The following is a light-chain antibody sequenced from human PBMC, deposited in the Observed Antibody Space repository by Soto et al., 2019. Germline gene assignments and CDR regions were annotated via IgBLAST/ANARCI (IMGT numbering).Light chain of an antibody. CDR3: QQYSSSRT. CDR1: QSIGSY. J-gene: IGKJ1*01. V-gene: IGKV3-11*01. Sequence: EIVLTQSPATLSLSLGERATLSCRASQSIGSYLAWYQQKPGQAPRLLIYDASNRATGIPARFSGSGSETDFTLTITRLEPEDFAMYYCQQYSSSRTFGQGTKVDIK. CDR2: DAS.